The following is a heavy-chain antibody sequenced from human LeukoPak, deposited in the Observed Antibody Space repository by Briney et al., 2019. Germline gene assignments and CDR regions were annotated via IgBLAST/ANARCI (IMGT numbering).Heavy chain of an antibody. V-gene: IGHV4-31*03. CDR1: GGSISSGGYY. CDR3: ARDRGYSSSLVEFDY. CDR2: IYYSGST. Sequence: PSETLSLTCTVSGGSISSGGYYWSWIRQHPGKSLEWIGYIYYSGSTYYNPSLKSRVTISVDTSKNQFSLKLSSVTAADTAVYYCARDRGYSSSLVEFDYWGQGTLVTVSS. D-gene: IGHD6-13*01. J-gene: IGHJ4*02.